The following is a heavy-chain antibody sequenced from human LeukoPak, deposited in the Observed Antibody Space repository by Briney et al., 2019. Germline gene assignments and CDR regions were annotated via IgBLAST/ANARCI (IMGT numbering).Heavy chain of an antibody. CDR2: IYHSGST. CDR3: ARGAIKSNPFDY. CDR1: GGSISSGGYS. Sequence: SETLSLTCAVSGGSISSGGYSWSWIRQPPGKGLEWIGYIYHSGSTYYNPSLKSRVTISVDRSKNQFSLKLSSVTAADTAVYYCARGAIKSNPFDYWGQGTLVTVSS. V-gene: IGHV4-30-2*01. J-gene: IGHJ4*02.